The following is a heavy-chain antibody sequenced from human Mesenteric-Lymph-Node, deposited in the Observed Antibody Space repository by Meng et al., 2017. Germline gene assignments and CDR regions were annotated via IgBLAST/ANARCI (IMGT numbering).Heavy chain of an antibody. V-gene: IGHV3-48*03. CDR3: ARGGTVAYCGGDCYSDAFDI. J-gene: IGHJ3*02. CDR1: GFTFSSYE. D-gene: IGHD2-21*02. Sequence: GGSLRLSCAASGFTFSSYEMNWVRQAPGKGLEWVSYISSSGSTIYYADSVKGRFTISRDNAKNSLYLQMNSLRAEDTAVYYCARGGTVAYCGGDCYSDAFDIWGQGTMVTVSS. CDR2: ISSSGSTI.